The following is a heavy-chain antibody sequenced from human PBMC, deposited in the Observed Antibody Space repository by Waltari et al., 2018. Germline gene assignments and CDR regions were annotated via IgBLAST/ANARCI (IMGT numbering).Heavy chain of an antibody. CDR3: GGEGRGVVYYGGD. D-gene: IGHD3-3*01. Sequence: EVQLVESGGGLVQPGGSLRLSCAASGLSFSSYWMHWVRRVPGKGRVSASRVKRDGISKEYANVVKGRFTITRDNDKKTRYLQMNSLGAEDTAVYYGGGEGRGVVYYGGDWGQGTLVTVSS. CDR2: VKRDGISK. V-gene: IGHV3-74*03. CDR1: GLSFSSYW. J-gene: IGHJ4*02.